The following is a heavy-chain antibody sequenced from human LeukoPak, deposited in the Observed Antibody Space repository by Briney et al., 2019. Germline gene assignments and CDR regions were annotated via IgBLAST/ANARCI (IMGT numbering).Heavy chain of an antibody. V-gene: IGHV1-69*02. CDR2: IIPILGIA. Sequence: SVKVSCKASGGTFSSYTISWVRQAPGQGLEWMGRIIPILGIANYAQKFQGRVTITTDKSTSTAYMELSSLRSEDTAVYYCASIYDFWSGYLGHDAFDIWGQGTMVTVSS. D-gene: IGHD3-3*01. CDR1: GGTFSSYT. CDR3: ASIYDFWSGYLGHDAFDI. J-gene: IGHJ3*02.